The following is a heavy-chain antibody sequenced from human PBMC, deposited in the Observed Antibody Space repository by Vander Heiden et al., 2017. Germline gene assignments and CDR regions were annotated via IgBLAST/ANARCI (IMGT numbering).Heavy chain of an antibody. CDR3: ARQRPFDCSNGVCHAFDI. D-gene: IGHD2-8*01. Sequence: EVQLVESGGGLVPSGGSLRLPCVASGPTFGSFEMNWVRQAPGKGLEWVSYISRTGNTMYYADSVQGRFTVSRDNAKNSVFLQMNSLRVDDTAIYYCARQRPFDCSNGVCHAFDIWGQGTLITVSS. CDR2: ISRTGNTM. CDR1: GPTFGSFE. J-gene: IGHJ3*02. V-gene: IGHV3-48*03.